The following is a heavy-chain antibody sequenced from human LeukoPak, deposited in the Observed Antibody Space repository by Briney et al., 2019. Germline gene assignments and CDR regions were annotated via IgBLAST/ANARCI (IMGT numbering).Heavy chain of an antibody. V-gene: IGHV4-34*01. CDR2: INHSGST. J-gene: IGHJ4*02. Sequence: SETLSLTCAVYGGSFSGYYWSWIRQPPGKGLEWIGEINHSGSTNYNPSLKSRVTISVDTSKNQFSLKLSSVTAADTAVYYCARGKMGLLRYYGYWGQGTLVTVSS. D-gene: IGHD3-9*01. CDR3: ARGKMGLLRYYGY. CDR1: GGSFSGYY.